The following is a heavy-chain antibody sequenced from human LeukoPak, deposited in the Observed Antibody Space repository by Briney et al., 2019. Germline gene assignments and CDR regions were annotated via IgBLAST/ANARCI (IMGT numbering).Heavy chain of an antibody. Sequence: TLSLTCTVSGGSISSGGYYWSWIRQPPGKGLEWIGYIYHSGSTYYNPSLKSRVTISVDRSKNQFSLKLSSVTAADTAVYYCAKERHRFYSYYGMDVWGQGTTVTVSS. V-gene: IGHV4-30-2*01. J-gene: IGHJ6*02. CDR1: GGSISSGGYY. CDR3: AKERHRFYSYYGMDV. CDR2: IYHSGST.